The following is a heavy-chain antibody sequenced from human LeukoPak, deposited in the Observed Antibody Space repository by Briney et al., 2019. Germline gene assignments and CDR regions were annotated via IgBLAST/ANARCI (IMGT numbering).Heavy chain of an antibody. J-gene: IGHJ5*02. Sequence: SETLSLTCTVSGGSISSYYWSWIRQPPGKGLEWIGYIYYSGSTNYNPSLKSRVTISVDTSKNQFSLKLSSVTAADTAVYYCAREAQLERAYNWIDPWGQGTLVTVSS. CDR1: GGSISSYY. V-gene: IGHV4-59*01. CDR2: IYYSGST. CDR3: AREAQLERAYNWIDP. D-gene: IGHD1-1*01.